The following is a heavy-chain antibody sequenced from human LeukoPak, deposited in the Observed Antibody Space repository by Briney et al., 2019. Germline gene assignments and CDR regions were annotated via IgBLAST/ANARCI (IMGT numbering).Heavy chain of an antibody. CDR3: ARESYSYGYQTFDY. Sequence: SVKVPCKASGGTFSSYAISWVRQAPGQGLEWMGGIIPIFGTANYAQKFQGRVTITADESTSTAYMELSSLRSEDTAVYYCARESYSYGYQTFDYWGQGTLVTVSS. D-gene: IGHD5-18*01. J-gene: IGHJ4*02. CDR2: IIPIFGTA. CDR1: GGTFSSYA. V-gene: IGHV1-69*13.